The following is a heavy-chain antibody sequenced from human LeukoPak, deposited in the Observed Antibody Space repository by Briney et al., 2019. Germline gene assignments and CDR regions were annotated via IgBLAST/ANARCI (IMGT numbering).Heavy chain of an antibody. CDR1: GFTFSSYG. Sequence: PGRSLRLSCAASGFTFSSYGMHWVRQAPGKGLEWVAVISYDGSNKYYADSVKGRFTISRDNSKNTLYLQVNSLRAEDTAVYYCAKDLIRRCSSTSCYIDPWGQGTLVTVSS. V-gene: IGHV3-30*18. CDR2: ISYDGSNK. CDR3: AKDLIRRCSSTSCYIDP. D-gene: IGHD2-2*02. J-gene: IGHJ5*02.